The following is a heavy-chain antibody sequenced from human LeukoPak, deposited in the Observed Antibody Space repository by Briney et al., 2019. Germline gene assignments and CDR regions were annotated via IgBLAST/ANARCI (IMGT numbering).Heavy chain of an antibody. CDR2: ISWNSGSI. D-gene: IGHD6-13*01. V-gene: IGHV3-9*03. Sequence: GGSLRLSCAASGFTFSSYGMHWVRQAPGKGLEWVSGISWNSGSIGYADSVKGRFTISRDNAKNSLYLQMNSLRAEDMALYYCAKGDSSSWYRSFDYWGQGTLVTVSS. CDR3: AKGDSSSWYRSFDY. J-gene: IGHJ4*02. CDR1: GFTFSSYG.